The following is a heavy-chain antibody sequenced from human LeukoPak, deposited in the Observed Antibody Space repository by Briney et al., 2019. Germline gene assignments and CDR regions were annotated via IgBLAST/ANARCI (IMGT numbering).Heavy chain of an antibody. V-gene: IGHV3-30-3*01. CDR1: GFTFSSYA. Sequence: GGSLRLSCAASGFTFSSYAMHWVRQAPGKGLEWVAVISYDGSNKYYADSVKGRFTISRDNSNNTPYLQMNSLRAEDTALYYCAKDNYDILTGPTGGPDYWGQGTLVTVSS. J-gene: IGHJ4*02. CDR3: AKDNYDILTGPTGGPDY. D-gene: IGHD3-9*01. CDR2: ISYDGSNK.